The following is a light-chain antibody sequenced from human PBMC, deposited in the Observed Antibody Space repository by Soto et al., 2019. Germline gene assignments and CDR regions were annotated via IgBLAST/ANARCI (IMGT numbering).Light chain of an antibody. J-gene: IGKJ5*01. CDR3: QQYNNWPWT. CDR2: GAS. Sequence: EIVMTQSPVTLSVSPGGRATLSCRASQSISDTLAWYQQKPGQAPRLLIHGASTRAPGFPARFSGSGSGTDFTLTISSLQSEDFAVYYCQQYNNWPWTFGQGTRREIK. CDR1: QSISDT. V-gene: IGKV3-15*01.